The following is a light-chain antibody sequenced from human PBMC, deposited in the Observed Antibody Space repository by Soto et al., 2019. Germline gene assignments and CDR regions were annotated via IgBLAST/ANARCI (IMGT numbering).Light chain of an antibody. CDR3: ATWDDSLNTEL. Sequence: QSALTQPPSVSGAPRQRVTISCSGSSSNIGNKPVNWYQQLPGQAPKLLIYYDDLKPSGVSDRFSGSKSGTSASLTISGLQSADEAHYYCATWDDSLNTELFGGGTKLTVL. J-gene: IGLJ2*01. CDR1: SSNIGNKP. CDR2: YDD. V-gene: IGLV1-36*01.